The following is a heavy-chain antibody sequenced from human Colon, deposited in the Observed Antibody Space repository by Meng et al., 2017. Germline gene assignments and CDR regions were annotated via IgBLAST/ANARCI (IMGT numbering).Heavy chain of an antibody. CDR3: ARSGSSGWIDY. D-gene: IGHD6-19*01. CDR1: GDSVSSDSAA. V-gene: IGHV6-1*01. CDR2: TYDMFKWFN. Sequence: QPAGSVLVHPAQPLSPPGAISGDSVSSDSAAWNRTRHSPSRGLEWLGRTYDMFKWFNGYGVSVKRQMSINPDTSKNRFSPPPNSVAPEDTAIYHCARSGSSGWIDYWGQGTLVTVSS. J-gene: IGHJ4*02.